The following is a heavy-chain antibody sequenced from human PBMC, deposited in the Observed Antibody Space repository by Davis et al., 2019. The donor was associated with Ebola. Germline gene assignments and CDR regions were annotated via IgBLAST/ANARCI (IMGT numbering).Heavy chain of an antibody. J-gene: IGHJ4*02. CDR3: AREVGETKLDQ. Sequence: ASVKVSCKASGYSFLIYGITWVRQAPGQGLEWLGWISAYNGNTKYSQKFQGRVTMTADTSTSTAQMELTNLRSDDTAVYYCAREVGETKLDQWGQGTLVTVSS. CDR2: ISAYNGNT. D-gene: IGHD1-26*01. V-gene: IGHV1-18*01. CDR1: GYSFLIYG.